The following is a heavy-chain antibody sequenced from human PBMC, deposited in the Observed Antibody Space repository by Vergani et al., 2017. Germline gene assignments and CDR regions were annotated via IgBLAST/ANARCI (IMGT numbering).Heavy chain of an antibody. V-gene: IGHV3-15*01. J-gene: IGHJ4*01. D-gene: IGHD2-2*02. CDR2: IRSKNDGGSA. Sequence: EVQVVESGGGLIKPGGSLRLSCVVSGITFKNAWINWVRQAPGKGLEWIGRIRSKNDGGSADYAAPLKGRFTISRDDSKDSAFLLVNNLKNEDTAVYFCYTYYHDYRGQGNLVNVSS. CDR3: YTYYHDY. CDR1: GITFKNAW.